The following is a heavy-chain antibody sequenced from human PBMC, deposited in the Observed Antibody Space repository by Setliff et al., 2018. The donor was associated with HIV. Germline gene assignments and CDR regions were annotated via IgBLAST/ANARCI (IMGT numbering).Heavy chain of an antibody. D-gene: IGHD6-19*01. CDR1: GGPISTDHN. V-gene: IGHV4-39*01. Sequence: SETLSLTCTVSGGPISTDHNWGWFRQPPGKGLEWIAGIHEKGHAYYNPSLKSRVTILMDTSNKQFSVRLRSVTAADTATYYCARHRQWHLLPDHWGQGVWVTVSS. J-gene: IGHJ4*02. CDR2: IHEKGHA. CDR3: ARHRQWHLLPDH.